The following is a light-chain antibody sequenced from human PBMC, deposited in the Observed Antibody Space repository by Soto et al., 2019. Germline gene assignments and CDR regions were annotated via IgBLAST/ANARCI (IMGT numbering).Light chain of an antibody. V-gene: IGKV3-20*01. CDR3: QQYGSSPRT. CDR2: GAS. Sequence: EVVLTQSPGTLSLSPGERATLSCRASQSVNSNYLAWYQQKPGQAPRLLNYGASSRATGIPDRFSGSGSGTDFTLTISRLEPEDFAVYYCQQYGSSPRTFGQGTKVEIK. J-gene: IGKJ1*01. CDR1: QSVNSNY.